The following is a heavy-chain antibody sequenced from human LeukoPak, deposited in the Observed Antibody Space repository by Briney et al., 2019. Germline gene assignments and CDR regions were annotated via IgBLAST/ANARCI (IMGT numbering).Heavy chain of an antibody. D-gene: IGHD3-16*01. CDR2: IYYSGST. Sequence: SETLSLTCTVSGDSISSSSYYWGWTRQPPGKGLEWIGSIYYSGSTYYNPSLKSRVTISVDTSKNQFSLKLNSVTAADTAVYYCARVWDYYYYMDVWGKGTTVTVSS. CDR3: ARVWDYYYYMDV. J-gene: IGHJ6*03. V-gene: IGHV4-39*01. CDR1: GDSISSSSYY.